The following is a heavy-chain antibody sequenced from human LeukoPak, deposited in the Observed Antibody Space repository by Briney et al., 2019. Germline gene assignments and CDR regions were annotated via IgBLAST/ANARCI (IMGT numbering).Heavy chain of an antibody. CDR2: IYYSGNS. CDR1: GGSISSYY. D-gene: IGHD2-2*01. V-gene: IGHV4-59*01. CDR3: ARDQGYCSTASCYALFDP. J-gene: IGHJ5*02. Sequence: SEALALTCTISGGSISSYYWSWIRQPPGKGLEGIGYIYYSGNSNYNPSLNSRVTISVDTSKNQFSLRLSSVTAAGTAMYYCARDQGYCSTASCYALFDPWGQGTLVTV.